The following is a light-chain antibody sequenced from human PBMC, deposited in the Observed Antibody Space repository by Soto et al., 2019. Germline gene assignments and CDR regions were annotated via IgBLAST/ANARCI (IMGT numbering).Light chain of an antibody. J-gene: IGKJ1*01. V-gene: IGKV3-15*01. CDR1: QSITRN. CDR3: QQYNNWPMWT. CDR2: GAS. Sequence: EIVMKQSPATLSLSPGERATLSCRASQSITRNLAWYQQTPGQAPRLLIYGASTRATGIPARFSGSGSGTEFTLTISSLQSEDFAVYYCQQYNNWPMWTFGQGTKVDI.